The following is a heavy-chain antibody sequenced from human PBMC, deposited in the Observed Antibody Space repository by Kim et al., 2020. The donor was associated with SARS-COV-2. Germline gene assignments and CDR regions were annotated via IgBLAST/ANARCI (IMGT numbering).Heavy chain of an antibody. CDR3: AKDRMVRGVTFLGEYGMDV. Sequence: GGSLRLSCAASGFTFSSYGMHWVRQTPGKGLEWVAVISYDGSNKYYADSVKGRFTISRDNSKNTLYLQMNSLRAEDTAVYYCAKDRMVRGVTFLGEYGMDVWGQGTTVTVSS. D-gene: IGHD3-10*01. V-gene: IGHV3-30*18. CDR1: GFTFSSYG. CDR2: ISYDGSNK. J-gene: IGHJ6*02.